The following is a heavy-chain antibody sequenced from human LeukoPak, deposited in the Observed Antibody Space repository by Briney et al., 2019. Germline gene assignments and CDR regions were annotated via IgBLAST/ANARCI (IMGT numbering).Heavy chain of an antibody. J-gene: IGHJ4*02. CDR2: IDPSDSYT. Sequence: PGESLQISCQGSGYSFTSYWISWVRQMPGKGLEWMGRIDPSDSYTNYSPSFQGHVTISADKSISTAYLQWSSLKASDTAMYYCARHAHDYFDYWGQGTLVTVSS. V-gene: IGHV5-10-1*01. CDR1: GYSFTSYW. CDR3: ARHAHDYFDY.